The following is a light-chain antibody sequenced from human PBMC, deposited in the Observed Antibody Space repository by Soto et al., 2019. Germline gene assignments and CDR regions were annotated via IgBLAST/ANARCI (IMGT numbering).Light chain of an antibody. Sequence: QSALTQPPSASGSPGQSVTISCTGTSSDVGGYDYVSWYQQHPGKAPKVMIYEINKRPSGVPDRFSGSKSGNTASLTVSGLQAEDEADYYCSSYADSNNYVFGTGTKVTVL. CDR2: EIN. J-gene: IGLJ1*01. CDR1: SSDVGGYDY. V-gene: IGLV2-8*01. CDR3: SSYADSNNYV.